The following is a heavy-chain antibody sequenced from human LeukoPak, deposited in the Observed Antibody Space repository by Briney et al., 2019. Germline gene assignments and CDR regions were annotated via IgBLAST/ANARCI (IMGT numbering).Heavy chain of an antibody. J-gene: IGHJ6*03. V-gene: IGHV4-38-2*02. CDR1: GDSIKFGYY. D-gene: IGHD3-10*01. CDR3: ARALLWFGEPPNYYYYYMDV. CDR2: IYHSGST. Sequence: PSETLSLTCTVSGDSIKFGYYWGWIRQPPGKGLEWIGSIYHSGSTYYNPSLKSRVTISVDTSKNQFSLKLSSVTAADTAVYYCARALLWFGEPPNYYYYYMDVWGKGTTVTISS.